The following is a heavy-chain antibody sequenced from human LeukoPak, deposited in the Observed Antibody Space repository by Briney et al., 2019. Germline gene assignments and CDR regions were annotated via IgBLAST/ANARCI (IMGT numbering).Heavy chain of an antibody. J-gene: IGHJ6*03. CDR1: GYTFTSYG. V-gene: IGHV1-18*01. CDR3: ARVRRDYGTYYMDV. D-gene: IGHD3-16*01. Sequence: ASVTVSCKASGYTFTSYGISWVRQAPGQGLEWMGWISAYNGNTNYAQKLQGRVTMTTDTSTSTAYMELRSLRSDDTAVYYCARVRRDYGTYYMDVWGKGTTVTVSS. CDR2: ISAYNGNT.